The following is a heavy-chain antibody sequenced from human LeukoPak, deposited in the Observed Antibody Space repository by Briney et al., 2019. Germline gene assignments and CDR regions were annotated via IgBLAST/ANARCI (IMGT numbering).Heavy chain of an antibody. D-gene: IGHD2-2*01. CDR2: INPNSGGT. Sequence: GASVKVSCKASGYTFTGYYMHWVRQDPGQGLEWMGWINPNSGGTNYAQKFQGRVTMTRDTSISTAYMELSRLRSDDAAVYYCARGDCSSTSCYDWFDPWGQGTLVTVSS. J-gene: IGHJ5*02. V-gene: IGHV1-2*02. CDR3: ARGDCSSTSCYDWFDP. CDR1: GYTFTGYY.